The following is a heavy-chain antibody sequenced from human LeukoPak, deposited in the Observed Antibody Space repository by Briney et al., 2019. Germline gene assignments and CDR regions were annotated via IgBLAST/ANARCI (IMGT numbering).Heavy chain of an antibody. CDR2: VYYSRST. CDR1: GDSISSYF. D-gene: IGHD2-15*01. CDR3: ETTGYCSGGSCYSGNYFDY. Sequence: SETLSLTCTVSGDSISSYFWSWIRQPPGKALEWIGYVYYSRSTKYNASLKSRVSISGDTSKNQFSLKLNSVTAADTAVYYCETTGYCSGGSCYSGNYFDYWGQGTLVTVSS. J-gene: IGHJ4*02. V-gene: IGHV4-59*01.